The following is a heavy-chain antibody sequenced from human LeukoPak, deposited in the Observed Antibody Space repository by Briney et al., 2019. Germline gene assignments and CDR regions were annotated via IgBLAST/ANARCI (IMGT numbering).Heavy chain of an antibody. CDR3: ARGGVGAPPGY. V-gene: IGHV1-69*01. CDR1: GFTFSSYA. J-gene: IGHJ4*02. CDR2: IIPIFGTA. Sequence: PGRSLRLSCAASGFTFSSYAISWVRQAPGQGLEWMGGIIPIFGTANYAQKFQGRVTITADESTSTAYMELSSLRSEDTAVYYCARGGVGAPPGYWGQGTLVTVSS. D-gene: IGHD1-26*01.